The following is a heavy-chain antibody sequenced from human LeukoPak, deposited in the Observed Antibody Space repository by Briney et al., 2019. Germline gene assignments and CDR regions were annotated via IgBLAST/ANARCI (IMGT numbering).Heavy chain of an antibody. Sequence: ASVKVSCKASGYTFTGYYMHWVRQAPGQGLEWMGWINPNSGDTNYAQKFQGRVTMTRDTSISTAYMELSRLRSDDTAVYYCARGEIYGSGSYYRIDYWGQGTLVTVSS. CDR1: GYTFTGYY. D-gene: IGHD3-10*01. V-gene: IGHV1-2*02. J-gene: IGHJ4*02. CDR2: INPNSGDT. CDR3: ARGEIYGSGSYYRIDY.